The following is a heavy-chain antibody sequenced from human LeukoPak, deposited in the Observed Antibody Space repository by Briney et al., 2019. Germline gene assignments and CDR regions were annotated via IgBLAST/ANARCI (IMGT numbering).Heavy chain of an antibody. V-gene: IGHV3-33*03. CDR2: IWYDGSTK. Sequence: TGGSLRLSCAASGFTFTTYGMHWVRQAPGKGLEWVATIWYDGSTKSYADSVKGRFTISRDNSKNTLYLQMSSLRAEDTAVYYCAKDPNGDYIGAFDFWGQGTMVTVSS. CDR3: AKDPNGDYIGAFDF. D-gene: IGHD4-17*01. CDR1: GFTFTTYG. J-gene: IGHJ3*01.